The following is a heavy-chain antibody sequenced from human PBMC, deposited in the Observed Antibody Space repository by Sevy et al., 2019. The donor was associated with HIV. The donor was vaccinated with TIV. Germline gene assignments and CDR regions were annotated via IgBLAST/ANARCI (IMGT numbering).Heavy chain of an antibody. CDR2: ISASGGDT. V-gene: IGHV3-23*01. CDR3: ARPGPYTSGYPSDY. CDR1: GFTFSTYA. J-gene: IGHJ4*02. D-gene: IGHD3-22*01. Sequence: GGSLRLSCAASGFTFSTYAMSWVHQAPGKGLEWVSAISASGGDTYYADSVKGRFTISRDNSKNTLFLQMNSLRAGDTALYYCARPGPYTSGYPSDYWGQGTLVTVSS.